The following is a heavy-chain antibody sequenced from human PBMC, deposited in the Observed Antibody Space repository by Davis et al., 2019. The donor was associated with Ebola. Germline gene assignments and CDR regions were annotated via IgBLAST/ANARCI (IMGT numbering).Heavy chain of an antibody. J-gene: IGHJ4*02. CDR3: AKASVRWYYFDY. V-gene: IGHV3-30-3*01. D-gene: IGHD5-24*01. CDR2: ISYDGSIQ. Sequence: GGSLRLSCAASGFTFSSYEMNWVRQAPGKGLEWVAVISYDGSIQSTADSVKGRFTISRDNSKNTLYLQMNSLRAEDTAVYYCAKASVRWYYFDYWGQGTLVTVSS. CDR1: GFTFSSYE.